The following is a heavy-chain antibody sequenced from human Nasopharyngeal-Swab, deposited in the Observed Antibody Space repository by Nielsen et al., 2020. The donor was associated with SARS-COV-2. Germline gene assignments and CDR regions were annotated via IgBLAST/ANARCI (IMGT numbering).Heavy chain of an antibody. CDR2: IYYSGST. CDR1: GGSISSYY. Sequence: GSLRLSCTVSGGSISSYYWSWIRQPPGKGLEWIGYIYYSGSTNHNPSLKSRVTISVDTSKNQFSLKLSSVTAADTAVYYCARDGGRMYSPRAFDIWGQGTMVTVSS. CDR3: ARDGGRMYSPRAFDI. D-gene: IGHD3-16*01. J-gene: IGHJ3*02. V-gene: IGHV4-59*01.